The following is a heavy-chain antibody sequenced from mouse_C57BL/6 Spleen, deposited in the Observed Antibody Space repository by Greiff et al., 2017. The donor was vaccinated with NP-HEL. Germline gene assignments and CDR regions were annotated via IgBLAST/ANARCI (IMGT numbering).Heavy chain of an antibody. CDR2: IYPGDGDT. D-gene: IGHD1-1*01. V-gene: IGHV1-80*01. J-gene: IGHJ3*01. Sequence: QVQLKQSGAELVKPGASVKISCKASGYAFSSYWMNWVKQRPGTGLEWIGQIYPGDGDTNYNGKFKGKATLTADKSSSTAYMQLSSLTSEDSAVYFCASPYYYGSSYPFAYWGQGTLVTVSA. CDR3: ASPYYYGSSYPFAY. CDR1: GYAFSSYW.